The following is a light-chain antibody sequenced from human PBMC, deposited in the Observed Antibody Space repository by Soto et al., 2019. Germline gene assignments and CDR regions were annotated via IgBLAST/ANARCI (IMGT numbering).Light chain of an antibody. CDR1: SSDVGGYNY. CDR2: EVS. V-gene: IGLV2-14*01. CDR3: SSYTSSRAYV. J-gene: IGLJ1*01. Sequence: QSALTQPASVSGSPGQSITISCTGTSSDVGGYNYVSWYQQHPGKAPKLMIYEVSNRPSGVSNRFSGSKSGNTASLTISGLQAEDEADYYCSSYTSSRAYVFGIGTKVTV.